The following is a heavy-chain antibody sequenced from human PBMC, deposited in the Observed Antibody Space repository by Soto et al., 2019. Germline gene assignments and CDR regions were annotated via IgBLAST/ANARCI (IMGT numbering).Heavy chain of an antibody. CDR3: AKHFDSGCPDY. D-gene: IGHD6-19*01. Sequence: GGSLRLSCAASGFTFSSYALSWVRQAPGRGLEWVSIIGDSGGTTLYADSVKGRCTISRDNSKNTLYLQMNNLRAEDTAVYYCAKHFDSGCPDYWGQGT. V-gene: IGHV3-23*01. CDR2: IGDSGGTT. J-gene: IGHJ4*02. CDR1: GFTFSSYA.